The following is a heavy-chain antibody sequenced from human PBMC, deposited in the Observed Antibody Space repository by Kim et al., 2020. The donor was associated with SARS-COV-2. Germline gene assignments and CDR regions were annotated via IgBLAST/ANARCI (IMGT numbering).Heavy chain of an antibody. V-gene: IGHV3-53*04. J-gene: IGHJ6*02. CDR3: ARGGGAGTIYDYYYGMDV. D-gene: IGHD1-7*01. Sequence: VKGQFTISRHKSKNTLYLQMNSLRAEDTAGYYCARGGGAGTIYDYYYGMDVWGQGTTVTVSS.